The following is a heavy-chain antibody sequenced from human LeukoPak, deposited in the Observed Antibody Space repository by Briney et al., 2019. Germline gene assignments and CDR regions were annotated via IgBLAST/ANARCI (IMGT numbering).Heavy chain of an antibody. Sequence: GGSLRLSCAASGFTFSSYGMHWVRQAPGKGLEWVAVISYDGSNKYYADSVKGRFTIPRDNSKNTLYLQMNSLRAEDTAVYYCAKETAAAGTSYYYYYMDVWGKGTTVTISS. CDR1: GFTFSSYG. CDR2: ISYDGSNK. D-gene: IGHD6-13*01. CDR3: AKETAAAGTSYYYYYMDV. J-gene: IGHJ6*03. V-gene: IGHV3-30*18.